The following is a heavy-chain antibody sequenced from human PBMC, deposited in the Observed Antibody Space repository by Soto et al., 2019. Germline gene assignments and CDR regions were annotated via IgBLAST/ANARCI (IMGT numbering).Heavy chain of an antibody. V-gene: IGHV3-7*01. D-gene: IGHD6-19*01. CDR3: ARDEREISGQYYYY. Sequence: VQLVESGGGLVQPGGSLRLSCAASGFTFSSYWMSWVRQAPGKGLEWVANIKQDGSEKYYVDSVKGRFTISRDNAKNSLYLQMNSLRAEDTAVYYCARDEREISGQYYYYWGQGTLVTVSS. J-gene: IGHJ4*02. CDR2: IKQDGSEK. CDR1: GFTFSSYW.